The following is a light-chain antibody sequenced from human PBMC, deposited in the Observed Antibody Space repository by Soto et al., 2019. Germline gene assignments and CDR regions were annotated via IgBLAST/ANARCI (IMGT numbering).Light chain of an antibody. CDR1: QNIGSR. CDR2: DAS. V-gene: IGKV1-5*01. CDR3: QQCNTPFT. J-gene: IGKJ4*01. Sequence: DIQMTQSPSTLSASVGDRVAITCRASQNIGSRLAWYPQKPDEAPKLLIYDASSLESGVPLRFGGSGSGTDFTLIISSLQPDDFATYYCQQCNTPFTFGGGTKVEIK.